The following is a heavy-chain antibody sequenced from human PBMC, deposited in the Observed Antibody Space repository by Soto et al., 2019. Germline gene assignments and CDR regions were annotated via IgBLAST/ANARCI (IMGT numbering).Heavy chain of an antibody. D-gene: IGHD6-13*01. Sequence: EVLLLESGGGLVQPGGSLRLSCAASGFTFSNYDMGWVRQAPGKGLELVSVISGSGCGPYYADSVKGLFTISRDNAEKPMYLKMKSLRVEDTVVYYCAKIQSWRDLYYWGQGTLVSVSS. CDR3: AKIQSWRDLYY. J-gene: IGHJ4*02. CDR2: ISGSGCGP. CDR1: GFTFSNYD. V-gene: IGHV3-23*01.